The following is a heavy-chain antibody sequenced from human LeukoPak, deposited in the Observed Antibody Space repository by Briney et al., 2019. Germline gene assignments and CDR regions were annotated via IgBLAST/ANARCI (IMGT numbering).Heavy chain of an antibody. CDR1: GFTFSNYG. Sequence: GGSPRLSCAASGFTFSNYGMHWVRQAPGKGLEWVAVISYDGSNKYYADSVKGRFTISRDNSKNTLYLQMNSLRAEDTAMYYCARDSAYSSGWYDYFDYWGQGTLVTVSS. CDR3: ARDSAYSSGWYDYFDY. J-gene: IGHJ4*02. CDR2: ISYDGSNK. V-gene: IGHV3-30*03. D-gene: IGHD6-19*01.